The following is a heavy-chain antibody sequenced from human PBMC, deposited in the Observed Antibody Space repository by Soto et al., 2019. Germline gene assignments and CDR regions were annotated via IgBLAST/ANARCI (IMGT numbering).Heavy chain of an antibody. CDR1: GFTFSCYA. D-gene: IGHD3-10*01. V-gene: IGHV3-30-3*01. CDR3: ARVGRYGSAFDI. CDR2: ISYDGSNK. J-gene: IGHJ3*02. Sequence: LXLSCASSGFTFSCYAMHWFRQAPGKGLEWVAVISYDGSNKYYADSVKGRFTISRDNSKNTLYLQMNSLRAEETAVYYCARVGRYGSAFDIWGQGTMVTVSS.